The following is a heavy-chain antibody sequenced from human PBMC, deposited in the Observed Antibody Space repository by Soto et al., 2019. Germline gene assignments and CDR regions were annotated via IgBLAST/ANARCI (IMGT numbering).Heavy chain of an antibody. J-gene: IGHJ3*02. D-gene: IGHD5-18*01. Sequence: SETLSLTCTVSGGSISSFYCSWIRQPPGKGLEWIGYIYYSGSTKYNPSLKSRVTMSVDTSKNQFSLKLSSVTAADTAVYYCARHFLVDTAMDDAFDIWGQGTMVTVSS. CDR3: ARHFLVDTAMDDAFDI. CDR1: GGSISSFY. CDR2: IYYSGST. V-gene: IGHV4-59*08.